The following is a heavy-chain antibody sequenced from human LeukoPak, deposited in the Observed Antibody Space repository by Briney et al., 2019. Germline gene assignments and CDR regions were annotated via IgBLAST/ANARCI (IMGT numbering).Heavy chain of an antibody. Sequence: GGSLRLSCAASGFTFSNAWMSWVRQAPGKGLEWVGRIKSKTDGGTTDYAAPVKGRFTISRDDSKNTLYLQMNSLKTEDTAVYYCTTETGEYYDILTGYYLGSFGMDVWGQGTTVTVSS. CDR1: GFTFSNAW. CDR2: IKSKTDGGTT. J-gene: IGHJ6*02. D-gene: IGHD3-9*01. V-gene: IGHV3-15*01. CDR3: TTETGEYYDILTGYYLGSFGMDV.